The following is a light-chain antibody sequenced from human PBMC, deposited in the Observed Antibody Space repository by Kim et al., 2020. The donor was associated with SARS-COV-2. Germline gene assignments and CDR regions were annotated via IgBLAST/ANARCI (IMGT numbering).Light chain of an antibody. V-gene: IGLV1-40*01. CDR1: SSTIGAGSD. CDR3: QSYDNSLRGVV. CDR2: GNK. Sequence: GVTISCSGSSSTIGAGSDVLWYQQFPGAAPKLLIYGNKNRPSGVPDRFSGSKSGTSASLAITALQAEDEADYYCQSYDNSLRGVVFGGGTKVTVL. J-gene: IGLJ2*01.